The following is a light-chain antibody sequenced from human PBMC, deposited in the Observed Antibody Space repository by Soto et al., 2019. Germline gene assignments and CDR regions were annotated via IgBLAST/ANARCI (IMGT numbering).Light chain of an antibody. CDR3: QQYDIWPLIT. V-gene: IGKV3-15*01. Sequence: EVVMTQSPATLSVSPGERATLSCRASQSVSSHLAWYQQKPGQAPRLLIYGASTRATVSPARFSGSVAGTDFTLTISRLEPEDFAVYYCQQYDIWPLITFGQGTRLEIK. J-gene: IGKJ5*01. CDR1: QSVSSH. CDR2: GAS.